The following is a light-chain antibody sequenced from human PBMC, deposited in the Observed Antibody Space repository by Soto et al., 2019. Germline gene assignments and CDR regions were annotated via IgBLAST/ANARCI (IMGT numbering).Light chain of an antibody. CDR2: GAS. J-gene: IGKJ5*01. V-gene: IGKV3-15*01. Sequence: EIVMTQSPATLSVSPGERATLSCRASQSISINLAWYQQKPGQAPRLLIYGASTRASGIPARFSGSGSGTEFTLTISSLQSEDFAVYYCQQRKNWPPITFGQGTRLEIK. CDR1: QSISIN. CDR3: QQRKNWPPIT.